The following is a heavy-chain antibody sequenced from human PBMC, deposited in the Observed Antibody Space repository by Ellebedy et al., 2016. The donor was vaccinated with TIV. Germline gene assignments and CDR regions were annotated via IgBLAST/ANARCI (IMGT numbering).Heavy chain of an antibody. CDR3: ARDGGGGDLDY. CDR1: GFTFSTYA. V-gene: IGHV3-30*04. D-gene: IGHD2-15*01. J-gene: IGHJ4*02. Sequence: GESLKTSCAAPGFTFSTYAFHRVRQAPGKGLEWVAVISYYGINEFYGDPVKGRFTISRDNSKNTLYLQMNSLRAEDTAVYSCARDGGGGDLDYWGQGTLVTVSS. CDR2: ISYYGINE.